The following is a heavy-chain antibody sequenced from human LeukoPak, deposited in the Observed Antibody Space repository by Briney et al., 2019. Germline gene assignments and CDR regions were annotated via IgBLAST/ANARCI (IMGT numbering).Heavy chain of an antibody. D-gene: IGHD1-1*01. V-gene: IGHV3-48*01. CDR3: VRVKGTYFDF. CDR2: ISTSGSNI. J-gene: IGHJ4*02. Sequence: GGSLRLSCAASGFPFSSYSMNWVRQAPGKGLEWVSYISTSGSNIYYLDSVKGRFTVSRDNAMNSLFLQMDRPRAEDTAVYYCVRVKGTYFDFWGQGTLVTVSS. CDR1: GFPFSSYS.